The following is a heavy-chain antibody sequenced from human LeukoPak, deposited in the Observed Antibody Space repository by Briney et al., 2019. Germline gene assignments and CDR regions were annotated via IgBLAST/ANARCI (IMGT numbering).Heavy chain of an antibody. Sequence: ASVKVSCKASGYTFTGYYMHWVRQAPGQGLEWMGWINPNSGGTNYAQKFQGRVTMTRDTSISTAYMELSRLRSDDTAVYYCASQPASYSSSPGRLYCFDYWGQGTLVTVSS. V-gene: IGHV1-2*02. CDR1: GYTFTGYY. D-gene: IGHD6-6*01. J-gene: IGHJ4*02. CDR2: INPNSGGT. CDR3: ASQPASYSSSPGRLYCFDY.